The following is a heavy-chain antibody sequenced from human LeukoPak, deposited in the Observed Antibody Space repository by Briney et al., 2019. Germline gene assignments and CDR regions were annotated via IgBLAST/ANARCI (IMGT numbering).Heavy chain of an antibody. Sequence: GESLKIIFKGSGYTFTTSWIGWVRQMPGKGLEWMGIIYPSDSDTRYSPSFQGTVTISADTSISTAYLQWSSLKASDTAMYYCARIYSSSSSWFDSWGQGTLVTVSS. CDR3: ARIYSSSSSWFDS. CDR1: GYTFTTSW. V-gene: IGHV5-51*01. J-gene: IGHJ5*01. D-gene: IGHD6-13*01. CDR2: IYPSDSDT.